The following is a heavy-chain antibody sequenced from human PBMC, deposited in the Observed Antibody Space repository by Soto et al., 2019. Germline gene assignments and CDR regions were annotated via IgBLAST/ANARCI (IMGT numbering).Heavy chain of an antibody. Sequence: GGSLRLSCAASGFTFSSYGMHWVRQAPGKGLEWVAVIWYDGSNKYYADSVKGRFTISRDNSKNTLYLQMNSLRAEDTAVYYCAREYRYYGRGANGMDVWGQGTTVTVSS. D-gene: IGHD3-10*01. CDR1: GFTFSSYG. CDR2: IWYDGSNK. J-gene: IGHJ6*02. CDR3: AREYRYYGRGANGMDV. V-gene: IGHV3-33*01.